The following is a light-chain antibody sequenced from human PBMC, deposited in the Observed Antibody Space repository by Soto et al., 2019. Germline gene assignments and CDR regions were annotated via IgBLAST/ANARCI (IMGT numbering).Light chain of an antibody. V-gene: IGLV2-14*01. CDR2: QVT. CDR3: SSYTDSTKYV. Sequence: QSVLTQPASVSGSPGQSITISCTGTSSDVGTRNFVSWYQQHPGKAPKLMIYQVTNRPSGVSNRFSGSKSGNTASLTISGLQAEDEADYYCSSYTDSTKYVFGTGTKATVL. J-gene: IGLJ1*01. CDR1: SSDVGTRNF.